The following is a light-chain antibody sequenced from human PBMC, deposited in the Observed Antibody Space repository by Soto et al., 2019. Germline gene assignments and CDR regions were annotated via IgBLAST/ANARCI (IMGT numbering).Light chain of an antibody. J-gene: IGKJ1*01. Sequence: DIQLTQSPSTLSASLGDRVTITCRASQRISSWLAWYQQKPGKAPKLLIYDASTLEGGVPSMFSGSLSGTEFTLTISSLQPDDFATYYCQQYNSFSPWTFGQGTKVDIK. CDR3: QQYNSFSPWT. CDR1: QRISSW. V-gene: IGKV1-5*01. CDR2: DAS.